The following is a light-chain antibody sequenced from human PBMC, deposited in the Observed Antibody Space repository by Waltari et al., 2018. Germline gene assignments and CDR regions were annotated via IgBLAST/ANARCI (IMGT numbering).Light chain of an antibody. CDR2: DAS. CDR3: QQRSNWPPLST. Sequence: EIVLTQSPATLSLSPGERATLSCRASQSVSSYVAWYQQKPGQAPRLLIYDASNRATGIPARCSGRGSGTDFTLTISSLEPEDFAVYYCQQRSNWPPLSTFGPGTKVDIK. V-gene: IGKV3-11*01. J-gene: IGKJ3*01. CDR1: QSVSSY.